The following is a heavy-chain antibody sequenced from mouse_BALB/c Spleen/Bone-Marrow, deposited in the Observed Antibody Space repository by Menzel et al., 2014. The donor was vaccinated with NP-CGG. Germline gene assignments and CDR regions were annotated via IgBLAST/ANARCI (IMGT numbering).Heavy chain of an antibody. CDR2: ISSGSSTI. V-gene: IGHV5-17*02. Sequence: EVKLQESGGGLVQPGGSRKLSCAASGFTFSSFGMHWVCQAPEKGLEWVAYISSGSSTIYYADTVMGRFTISRDNPKNTLFLQMTSLRSEDTAMYYCARSGSSSGYFDYWGQGTTLTVSS. J-gene: IGHJ2*01. CDR3: ARSGSSSGYFDY. D-gene: IGHD1-1*01. CDR1: GFTFSSFG.